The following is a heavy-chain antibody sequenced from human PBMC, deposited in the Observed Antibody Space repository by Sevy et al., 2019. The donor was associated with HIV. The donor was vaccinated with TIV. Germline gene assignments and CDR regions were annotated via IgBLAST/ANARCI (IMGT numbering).Heavy chain of an antibody. Sequence: GGSLRLSCAASGFTFSSYSMNWVRQAPGKGLEWVSYISSSSSTIYYADSVKGRFTISRDNAKNSLYLQMNSLRDEDTAAYYCARGDVDTAMYTLNYYYGMDVWGQGTTVTVSS. J-gene: IGHJ6*02. CDR3: ARGDVDTAMYTLNYYYGMDV. D-gene: IGHD5-18*01. V-gene: IGHV3-48*02. CDR1: GFTFSSYS. CDR2: ISSSSSTI.